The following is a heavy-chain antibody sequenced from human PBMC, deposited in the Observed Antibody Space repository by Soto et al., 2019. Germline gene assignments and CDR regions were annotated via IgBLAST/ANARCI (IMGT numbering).Heavy chain of an antibody. CDR1: GGSVSNYY. J-gene: IGHJ3*02. Sequence: SETLSLTCTVSGGSVSNYYWSWIRQPPGKGLEWIGYIYHSGSTYYNPSLKSRVTISVDRSKNQFSLKLSSVTAADTAVYYCARGAGYYNDAFDIWGQGTMVTVSS. D-gene: IGHD3-22*01. V-gene: IGHV4-59*02. CDR3: ARGAGYYNDAFDI. CDR2: IYHSGST.